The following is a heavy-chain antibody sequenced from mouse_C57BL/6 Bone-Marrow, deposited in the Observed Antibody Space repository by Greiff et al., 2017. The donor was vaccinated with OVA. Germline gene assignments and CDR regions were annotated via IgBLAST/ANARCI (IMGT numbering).Heavy chain of an antibody. CDR2: IYPGDGDT. CDR3: ARSNDYDGGWLAY. Sequence: QVQLKQSGPELVKPGASVKISCKASGYAFSSSWMNWVKQRPGKGLEWIGRIYPGDGDTNYNGKFKGKATLTADKSSSTAYMQLSSLTSEDSAVYFCARSNDYDGGWLAYWGQGTLVTVSA. D-gene: IGHD2-4*01. CDR1: GYAFSSSW. J-gene: IGHJ3*01. V-gene: IGHV1-82*01.